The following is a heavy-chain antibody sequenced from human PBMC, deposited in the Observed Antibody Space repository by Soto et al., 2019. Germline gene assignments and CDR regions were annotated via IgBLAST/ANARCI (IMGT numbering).Heavy chain of an antibody. J-gene: IGHJ5*02. D-gene: IGHD2-15*01. CDR1: GDSVSSNSAA. Sequence: SQTLSLTCAISGDSVSSNSAAWNWIRQSPSRGLEWLGRTYYRSKWYNDYAVSVKSRITINPDTSKNQFSLQLNPVTPEDTAVYYCARQYVVVVAAPTVVWFDPWGQGTLVTVSS. CDR3: ARQYVVVVAAPTVVWFDP. CDR2: TYYRSKWYN. V-gene: IGHV6-1*01.